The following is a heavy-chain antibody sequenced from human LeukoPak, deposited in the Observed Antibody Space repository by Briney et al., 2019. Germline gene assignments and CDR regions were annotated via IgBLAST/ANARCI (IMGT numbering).Heavy chain of an antibody. D-gene: IGHD3-3*01. CDR3: ATRFLEVDDP. V-gene: IGHV3-48*03. Sequence: PGGSLRLSCTASGFTFGDYAMSWVRQAPGKGLEWLSYISSGGSTIHYADSVKGRFTISRDDARNSLYLQMNSLRADDTGIYYCATRFLEVDDPWGQGTLVTVSS. CDR2: ISSGGSTI. J-gene: IGHJ5*02. CDR1: GFTFGDYA.